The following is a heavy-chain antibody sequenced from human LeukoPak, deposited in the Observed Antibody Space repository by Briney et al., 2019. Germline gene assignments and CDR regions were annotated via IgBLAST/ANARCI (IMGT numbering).Heavy chain of an antibody. CDR2: ISSSSSYI. V-gene: IGHV3-21*01. CDR1: GFTFSSYS. J-gene: IGHJ6*02. Sequence: PGGSLRLSCAASGFTFSSYSMNWVRQAPGKGLEWVSSISSSSSYIYYADSVKGRFTISRDNAKNSLYLQMNSLRAEDTAVYYCAREQLELLPYYYGMDVWGQGTTVTVSS. CDR3: AREQLELLPYYYGMDV. D-gene: IGHD1-7*01.